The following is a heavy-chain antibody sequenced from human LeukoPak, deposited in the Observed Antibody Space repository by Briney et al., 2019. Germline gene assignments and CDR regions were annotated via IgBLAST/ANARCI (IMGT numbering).Heavy chain of an antibody. J-gene: IGHJ3*02. CDR3: ARGRFLDAFDI. D-gene: IGHD3-3*01. CDR2: IYYSGST. V-gene: IGHV4-59*07. Sequence: SDTLSLTCTVSGGSISSYYWSWIRQPPGKGLEWIGYIYYSGSTKYKPSLKSRVTISVDTSKNQFSLKLSSVTAADTAVYYCARGRFLDAFDIWGQGTMVTVSS. CDR1: GGSISSYY.